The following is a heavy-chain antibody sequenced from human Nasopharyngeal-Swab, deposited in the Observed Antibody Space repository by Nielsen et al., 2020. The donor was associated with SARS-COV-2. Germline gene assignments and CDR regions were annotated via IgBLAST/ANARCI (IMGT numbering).Heavy chain of an antibody. V-gene: IGHV4-39*01. D-gene: IGHD3-10*01. CDR3: ARQSGIYLWFKACWFDP. Sequence: SETLSLTCTVSGGSISSSSYYWGWIRQPPGKGLEWIGSIYYSGSTYYNPSLKSRVTISVDTSKNQFSLKLSSVTAADTAVYYCARQSGIYLWFKACWFDPWGQGNLVTVSS. J-gene: IGHJ5*02. CDR1: GGSISSSSYY. CDR2: IYYSGST.